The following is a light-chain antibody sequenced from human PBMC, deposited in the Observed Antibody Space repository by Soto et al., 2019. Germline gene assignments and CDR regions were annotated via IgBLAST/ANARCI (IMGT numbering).Light chain of an antibody. CDR1: QVISSY. CDR2: AAS. Sequence: DIQLTQAPSFLSASAGDRVTITCRASQVISSYLAWYQQKPGRAPKLLIYAASTLQSGVPSRFSGSGSGTDFALTISSLQPEDFATYYCQQSYRIPPWTFGQGTEVNIK. CDR3: QQSYRIPPWT. J-gene: IGKJ1*01. V-gene: IGKV1-9*01.